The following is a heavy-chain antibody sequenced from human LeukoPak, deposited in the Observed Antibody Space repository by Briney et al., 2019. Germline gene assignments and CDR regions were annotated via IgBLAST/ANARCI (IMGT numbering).Heavy chain of an antibody. CDR2: ILHDGSNK. Sequence: GGSLRLSCAASGFTFSSYGMHWVRQAPGKGLEWVAVILHDGSNKYYADSVKGRFTISRDNAKNSLYLQMNSLRAEDTAVYYCARDPYCGGDCYPDAFDIWGQGTMVTVSS. J-gene: IGHJ3*02. D-gene: IGHD2-21*02. CDR3: ARDPYCGGDCYPDAFDI. CDR1: GFTFSSYG. V-gene: IGHV3-30-3*01.